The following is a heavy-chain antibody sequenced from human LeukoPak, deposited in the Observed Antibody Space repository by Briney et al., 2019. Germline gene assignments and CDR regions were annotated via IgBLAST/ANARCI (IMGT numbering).Heavy chain of an antibody. CDR3: ALLGLN. D-gene: IGHD2-15*01. CDR1: GFTFSSFA. CDR2: IVGSGYTT. Sequence: PGGSLRLSCVGSGFTFSSFAMSWVRQAPGKGLEWVSSIVGSGYTTYYADSVTGRSNITRDNSKNTLYLQMYSLRAEDTAVYYCALLGLNWGQGTLVTVSS. J-gene: IGHJ4*02. V-gene: IGHV3-23*01.